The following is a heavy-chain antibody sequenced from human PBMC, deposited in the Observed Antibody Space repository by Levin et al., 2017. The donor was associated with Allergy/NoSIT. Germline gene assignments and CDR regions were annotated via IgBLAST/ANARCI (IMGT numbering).Heavy chain of an antibody. J-gene: IGHJ6*03. CDR3: ARAVTTAMVPYYYYYYMDV. V-gene: IGHV3-30-3*01. Sequence: GESLKISCAASGFTFSSYAMHWVRQAPGKGLEWVAVISYDGSNKYYADSVKGRFTISRDNSKNTLYLQMNSLRAEDTAVYYCARAVTTAMVPYYYYYYMDVWGKGTTVTVSS. CDR1: GFTFSSYA. D-gene: IGHD5-18*01. CDR2: ISYDGSNK.